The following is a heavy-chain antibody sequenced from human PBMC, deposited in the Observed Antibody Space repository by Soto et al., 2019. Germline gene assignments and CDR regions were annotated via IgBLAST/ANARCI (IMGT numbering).Heavy chain of an antibody. Sequence: GGSLRLSCAASGFTFSSYWMHWVRQAPGKGLVWVSRINSDGSSTSYADSVKGRFTISRDNAKNTLYLQMNSLRAEDTAVYYCARERRDPPDYYYYYGMDVWGQGTTVTVSS. CDR2: INSDGSST. CDR1: GFTFSSYW. CDR3: ARERRDPPDYYYYYGMDV. J-gene: IGHJ6*02. V-gene: IGHV3-74*01.